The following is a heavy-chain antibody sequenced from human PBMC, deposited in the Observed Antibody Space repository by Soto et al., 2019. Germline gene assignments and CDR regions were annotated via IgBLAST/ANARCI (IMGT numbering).Heavy chain of an antibody. CDR3: ARRDFYCRGRNCFSGDYAMDV. CDR2: ISFDGKKI. Sequence: QVQLVESGGGVVQPGSSLRLSCTASGFTFSNYAMHWVRQAPGKGLDWVSIISFDGKKIDYAGSVRGRFTISRDNSQNTLYLQMDSLTTEDTAVYYCARRDFYCRGRNCFSGDYAMDVWGQGTTVTVSS. V-gene: IGHV3-30*04. D-gene: IGHD2-15*01. CDR1: GFTFSNYA. J-gene: IGHJ6*02.